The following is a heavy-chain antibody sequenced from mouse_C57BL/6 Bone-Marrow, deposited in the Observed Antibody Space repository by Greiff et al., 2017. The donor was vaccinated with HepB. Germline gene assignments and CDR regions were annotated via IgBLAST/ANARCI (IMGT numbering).Heavy chain of an antibody. CDR3: VRLLGGAIDY. V-gene: IGHV10-1*01. CDR1: GFSFNTYA. Sequence: EVQLQQSGGGLVQPKGSLKLSCAASGFSFNTYAMNWVRQAPGKGLEWVARIRSKSNNYATYYADSVKDRFTISRDDSESMLYLQINNLQTEDTAMYYCVRLLGGAIDYWGQGTSVTVSS. J-gene: IGHJ4*01. CDR2: IRSKSNNYAT. D-gene: IGHD4-1*01.